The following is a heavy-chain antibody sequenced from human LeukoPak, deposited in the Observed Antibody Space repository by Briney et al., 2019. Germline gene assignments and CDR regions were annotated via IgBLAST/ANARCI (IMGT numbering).Heavy chain of an antibody. D-gene: IGHD4-17*01. V-gene: IGHV3-23*01. CDR2: ISSSGGVT. CDR1: GLTFTRYA. Sequence: GGSLRLSCATSGLTFTRYAMSWVRQAPGKGLEWVSGISSSGGVTYSADSVKGRFTISRDNSKNTLFLQMNSLRVEDTALYFCGKGGIYGDSGDYWGQGILVIVSS. CDR3: GKGGIYGDSGDY. J-gene: IGHJ4*02.